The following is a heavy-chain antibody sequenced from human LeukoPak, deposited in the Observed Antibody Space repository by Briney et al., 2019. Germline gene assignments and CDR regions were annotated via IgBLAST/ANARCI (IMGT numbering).Heavy chain of an antibody. J-gene: IGHJ4*02. CDR3: TRDIDGDYADY. CDR1: GFTFSSYS. D-gene: IGHD4-17*01. V-gene: IGHV3-49*04. Sequence: GGSLRLSCAASGFTFSSYSMSWVRQAPGKGLEWVGFIRSKPYGGTTEYAASVKGRFTLSRDDTKSIAYLQMNSLKTEDTAVYYCTRDIDGDYADYWGQGTLVTVSS. CDR2: IRSKPYGGTT.